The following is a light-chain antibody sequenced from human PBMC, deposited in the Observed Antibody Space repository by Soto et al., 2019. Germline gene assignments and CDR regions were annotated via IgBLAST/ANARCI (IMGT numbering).Light chain of an antibody. V-gene: IGKV3-11*01. J-gene: IGKJ4*01. CDR1: QSVSSY. Sequence: EIVMTQSPATLSVSPGERATLSCRASQSVSSYLAWYQQKPGQAPRLLIYDASNRATGIQARFSGSGSGTDSTLTISSLEPEDFAVYYCKQRSNSLTCGGGTKVDIK. CDR2: DAS. CDR3: KQRSNSLT.